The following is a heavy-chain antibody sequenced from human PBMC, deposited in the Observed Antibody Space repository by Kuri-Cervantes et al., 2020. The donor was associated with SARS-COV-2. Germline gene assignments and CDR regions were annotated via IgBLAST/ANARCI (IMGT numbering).Heavy chain of an antibody. J-gene: IGHJ6*02. Sequence: GESLKISCKGSGYSFTSYWIGWVRQMPGKGLEWMGIIYPGDSDTRYSPSFQGQVTISADKSISTAYLQWSSLKASDTAMYYCARTGSGYDSVYYYYGMDVWGQGTTVTVS. CDR3: ARTGSGYDSVYYYYGMDV. V-gene: IGHV5-51*01. D-gene: IGHD5-12*01. CDR1: GYSFTSYW. CDR2: IYPGDSDT.